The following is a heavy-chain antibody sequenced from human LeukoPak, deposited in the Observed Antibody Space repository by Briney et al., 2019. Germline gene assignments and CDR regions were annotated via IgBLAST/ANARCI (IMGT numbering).Heavy chain of an antibody. CDR2: IYHSGST. CDR3: ATYSSGYYQAGRAFDI. J-gene: IGHJ3*02. D-gene: IGHD3-22*01. Sequence: PSQTLSLTCAVSGGSISSGGYSWSWIQQPPGKGLEWIGYIYHSGSTYYNPSLKSRVTISVDRSKNQFSLKLSSVTAADTAVYYCATYSSGYYQAGRAFDIWGQGTMVTVSS. CDR1: GGSISSGGYS. V-gene: IGHV4-30-2*01.